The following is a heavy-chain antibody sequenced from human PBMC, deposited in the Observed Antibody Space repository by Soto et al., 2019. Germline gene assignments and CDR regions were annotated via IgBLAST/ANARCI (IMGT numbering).Heavy chain of an antibody. CDR1: GFTLCNRA. D-gene: IGHD6-19*01. V-gene: IGHV3-30-3*01. CDR2: ISYDGSNK. CDR3: ARAVAEDYYGMDV. J-gene: IGHJ6*02. Sequence: PGGSLRLSWAPSGFTLCNRAMHWVRQAPGKGLEWVPVISYDGSNKYYADSVKGRFTISRDNSKNTLYLQMNSLRAEDTAVYYCARAVAEDYYGMDVWGQGT.